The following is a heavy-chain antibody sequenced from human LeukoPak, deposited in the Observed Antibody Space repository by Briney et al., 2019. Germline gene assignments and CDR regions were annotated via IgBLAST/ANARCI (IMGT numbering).Heavy chain of an antibody. CDR1: GGSINSGGFF. Sequence: PSETLSLTCTVSGGSINSGGFFWVWIRQPPGKGLEWIGSIYWTGTTYYNSSLRSRVTISGDTSKNQFSLKLSSVTAADTAVYYCARVTLDYYYIDVWGKGTTVTVSS. CDR2: IYWTGTT. D-gene: IGHD3-3*02. J-gene: IGHJ6*03. CDR3: ARVTLDYYYIDV. V-gene: IGHV4-39*07.